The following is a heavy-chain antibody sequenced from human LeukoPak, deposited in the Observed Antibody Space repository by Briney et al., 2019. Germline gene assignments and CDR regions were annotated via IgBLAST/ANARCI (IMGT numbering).Heavy chain of an antibody. CDR2: IYYSGST. J-gene: IGHJ3*02. Sequence: SETLSLTCTVSGGSISSGGYYWSWIRQHPGKGLEWIGYIYYSGSTYYNPSLKSRVTISVDTSKNQFSLKLSSVTAADTAVYYCARAAVYYDSSSGSFDIWGQGTMVTVSS. CDR1: GGSISSGGYY. CDR3: ARAAVYYDSSSGSFDI. V-gene: IGHV4-31*03. D-gene: IGHD3-22*01.